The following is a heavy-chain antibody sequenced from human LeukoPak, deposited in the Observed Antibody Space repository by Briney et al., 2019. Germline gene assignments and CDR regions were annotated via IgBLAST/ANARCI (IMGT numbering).Heavy chain of an antibody. J-gene: IGHJ3*02. D-gene: IGHD1-26*01. CDR3: ASLSSGSYYFRNAFDI. CDR2: INGTGHTE. V-gene: IGHV3-11*04. Sequence: GGSLRLSCAASGFIFSDYYMTWIRQSPGKGLEWVSYINGTGHTEYHADSVKGRFTISRDNANNSLYLQMNSLRAEDTAVYYCASLSSGSYYFRNAFDIWGQGTMVTVSS. CDR1: GFIFSDYY.